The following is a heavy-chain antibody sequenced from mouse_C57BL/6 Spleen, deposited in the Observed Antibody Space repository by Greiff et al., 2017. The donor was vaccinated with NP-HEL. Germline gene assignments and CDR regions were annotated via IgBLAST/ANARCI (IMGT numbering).Heavy chain of an antibody. J-gene: IGHJ3*01. D-gene: IGHD4-1*01. Sequence: EVQLQQSGPVLVKPGASVKMSCKASGYTFTDYYMNWVKQSHGKSLEWIGVINPYNGGTSYNQKFKGKATLTVDKSSSTAYMELNSLTSEDSAVYYCARSPNWESPLFAYWGQGTLVTVSA. CDR2: INPYNGGT. CDR3: ARSPNWESPLFAY. CDR1: GYTFTDYY. V-gene: IGHV1-19*01.